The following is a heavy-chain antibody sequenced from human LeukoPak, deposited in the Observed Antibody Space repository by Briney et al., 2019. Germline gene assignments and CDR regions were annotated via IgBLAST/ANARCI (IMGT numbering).Heavy chain of an antibody. CDR3: ARDGWGEMATGFLATTGIIYYYYYMDV. Sequence: PGGSLRLSCAASGFTFSDYYMSWIRQAPGKGLEWVSYISSSGSTIYYADSVKGRFTISRDNAKNSLYLQMNSLRAEDTAVYYCARDGWGEMATGFLATTGIIYYYYYMDVWGKGTTVTISS. J-gene: IGHJ6*03. CDR2: ISSSGSTI. CDR1: GFTFSDYY. D-gene: IGHD5-24*01. V-gene: IGHV3-11*04.